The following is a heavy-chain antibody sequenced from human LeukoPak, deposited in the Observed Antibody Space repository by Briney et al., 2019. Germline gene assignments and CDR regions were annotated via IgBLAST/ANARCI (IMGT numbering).Heavy chain of an antibody. J-gene: IGHJ6*02. CDR2: IDSGCTT. V-gene: IGHV3-53*04. Sequence: LEWVSLIDSGCTTYYADSLKGRFTISRHSPNNTLFLQMNNLRPEDTAVYYCARTSYYYDMDVWGPGTXVT. CDR3: ARTSYYYDMDV.